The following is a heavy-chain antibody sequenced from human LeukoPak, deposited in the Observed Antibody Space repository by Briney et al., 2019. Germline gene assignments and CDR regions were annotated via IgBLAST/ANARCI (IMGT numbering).Heavy chain of an antibody. Sequence: GGSLRLSCAATGFTFSSYWMHWVRQAPGKGLVWVSRINSDGSSTSYADSVKGRFTISRDNAKNTLYLQMNSLRAEDTAVYYCARVSVLRYFDWPFDYWGQGTLVTVSS. CDR1: GFTFSSYW. V-gene: IGHV3-74*01. J-gene: IGHJ4*02. CDR3: ARVSVLRYFDWPFDY. D-gene: IGHD3-9*01. CDR2: INSDGSST.